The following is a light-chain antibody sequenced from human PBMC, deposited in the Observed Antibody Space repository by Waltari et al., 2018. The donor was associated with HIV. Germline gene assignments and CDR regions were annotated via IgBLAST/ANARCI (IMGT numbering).Light chain of an antibody. CDR2: DVD. V-gene: IGLV2-14*03. Sequence: SAVTQPASVSGLPGQSITISCTGDDSDFCLDNFVPSYQQHPEKLPRLIVYDVDSRASVISSRFSGSKAGHTASLNIAGLRAEDEAHYYCASFTGDNTLLFGGGTKVTVL. J-gene: IGLJ3*02. CDR1: DSDFCLDNF. CDR3: ASFTGDNTLL.